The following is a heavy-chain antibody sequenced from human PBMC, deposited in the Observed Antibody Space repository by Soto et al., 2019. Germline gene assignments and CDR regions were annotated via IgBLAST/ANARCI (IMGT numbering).Heavy chain of an antibody. CDR1: GYTFTSYG. Sequence: ASVKVSCKASGYTFTSYGISWVRQAPGQGLEWMGWISAYNGNTNYAQKLQGRVTMTTDTSTSTAYMELRSLRSDDTAVYYCARDLYYDSRVGMDVWGQGTTVTVSS. J-gene: IGHJ6*02. CDR3: ARDLYYDSRVGMDV. D-gene: IGHD3-22*01. CDR2: ISAYNGNT. V-gene: IGHV1-18*01.